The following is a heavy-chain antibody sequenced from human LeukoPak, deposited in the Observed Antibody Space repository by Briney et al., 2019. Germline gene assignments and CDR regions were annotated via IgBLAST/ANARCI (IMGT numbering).Heavy chain of an antibody. CDR1: GFTFSSSG. Sequence: GGSLRLSCVASGFTFSSSGMHWVRQAPGKGLEWVSVIYSGGSTYYADSVKGRFTISRDNSKNTLYLQMNSLRAEDTAVYYCAKVYQLVDTAMFDAFDIWGQGTMVTVSS. J-gene: IGHJ3*02. CDR2: IYSGGST. D-gene: IGHD5-18*01. CDR3: AKVYQLVDTAMFDAFDI. V-gene: IGHV3-NL1*01.